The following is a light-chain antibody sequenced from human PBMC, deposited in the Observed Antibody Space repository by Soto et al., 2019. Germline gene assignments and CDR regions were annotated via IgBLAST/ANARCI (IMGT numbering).Light chain of an antibody. Sequence: DIQMTQSPSTLSASVGDRVTITCRASQSITTWLAWYQRKPGKAPKLLIYKAINLQSGVPSRFSGSGSGTEFTLTISSLQPDDFGTYYCQRYNDYQYVFGQGTKLDMK. CDR1: QSITTW. CDR3: QRYNDYQYV. J-gene: IGKJ2*01. CDR2: KAI. V-gene: IGKV1-5*03.